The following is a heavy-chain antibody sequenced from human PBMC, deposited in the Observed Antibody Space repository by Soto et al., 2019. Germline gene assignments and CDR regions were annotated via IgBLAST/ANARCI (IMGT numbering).Heavy chain of an antibody. CDR2: IYYSGST. V-gene: IGHV4-59*01. D-gene: IGHD3-10*01. J-gene: IGHJ6*02. CDR1: GGSISSYY. Sequence: SETLSLTCTVSGGSISSYYWSWIRQPPGKGLEWIGYIYYSGSTNYNPSLKSRVTISVDTSKNQFSLKLSSVTAADTAVYYCARVGIGSGSPGYGMDVWGQGTTVTVSS. CDR3: ARVGIGSGSPGYGMDV.